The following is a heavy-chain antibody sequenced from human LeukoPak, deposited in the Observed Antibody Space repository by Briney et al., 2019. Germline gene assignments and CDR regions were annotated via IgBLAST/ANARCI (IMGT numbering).Heavy chain of an antibody. CDR3: ARADCSSTSCYHYYYYYYGMDV. CDR2: MNPNSGNT. V-gene: IGHV1-8*01. Sequence: ASVKVSCKASGYTFISYDINWVRQATGQGLEWMGWMNPNSGNTGYAQKFQGRVTMTRNTSISTAYMELSSLRSEDTAVYYCARADCSSTSCYHYYYYYYGMDVWGQGTTVTVPS. CDR1: GYTFISYD. J-gene: IGHJ6*02. D-gene: IGHD2-2*01.